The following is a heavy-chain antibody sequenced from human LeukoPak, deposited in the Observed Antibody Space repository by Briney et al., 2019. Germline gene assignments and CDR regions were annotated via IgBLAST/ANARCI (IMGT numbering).Heavy chain of an antibody. CDR3: ANLPKDYGSDY. CDR1: GFTFSSYS. J-gene: IGHJ4*02. V-gene: IGHV3-21*01. CDR2: ISSSSYI. D-gene: IGHD4/OR15-4a*01. Sequence: GGSLRLSCAASGFTFSSYSMNWVRQAPGKGLEWVSSISSSSYIYYADSVKGRFTISRDNAKNSLYLQMNSLRAEDTAVYYCANLPKDYGSDYWGQGTLVTVSS.